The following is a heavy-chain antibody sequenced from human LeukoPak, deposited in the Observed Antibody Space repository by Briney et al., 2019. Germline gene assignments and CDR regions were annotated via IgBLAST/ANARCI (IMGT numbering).Heavy chain of an antibody. CDR1: GGSLSSYY. V-gene: IGHV4-59*01. CDR3: ARVPQKRGLRGAWFDP. J-gene: IGHJ5*02. Sequence: KPSETPSPTCTVSGGSLSSYYWGWVRQPPRKGLEWIGYIYYSGSTNYNPSLKSRVTISVDTSKNQFSLKLSSVTAADTAVYYCARVPQKRGLRGAWFDPWGQGTLVTVSS. CDR2: IYYSGST. D-gene: IGHD4-17*01.